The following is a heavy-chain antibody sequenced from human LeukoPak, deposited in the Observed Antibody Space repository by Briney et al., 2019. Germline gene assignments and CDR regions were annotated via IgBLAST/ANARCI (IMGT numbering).Heavy chain of an antibody. J-gene: IGHJ5*02. CDR1: GFTLSTYG. V-gene: IGHV3-30*18. CDR3: AKDFYAFSGSGQNWFDP. Sequence: GGSLRLSCVASGFTLSTYGMHWVRQAPGKGPEWVAIASYDGSIEHYADSVKGRFTISRDTSKNTLYLQMNSLRAEDTAVYYCAKDFYAFSGSGQNWFDPWGQGTLVTVSS. CDR2: ASYDGSIE. D-gene: IGHD3-10*01.